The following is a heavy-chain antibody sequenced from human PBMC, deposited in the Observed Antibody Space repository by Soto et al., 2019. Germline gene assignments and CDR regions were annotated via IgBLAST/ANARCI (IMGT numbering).Heavy chain of an antibody. CDR1: GFTFSSHA. Sequence: VQLLESGGGLLQPGGSLRLSCAVSGFTFSSHAMSWVRQAPGKGLECVSSITGSGDSTYYADSVKARFTISRDKSKSTLYLQMNSLRAEDTAVYYCAKDPQFSAWLSAQTFDYWGQGTQVTVSS. D-gene: IGHD6-19*01. J-gene: IGHJ4*02. CDR3: AKDPQFSAWLSAQTFDY. V-gene: IGHV3-23*01. CDR2: ITGSGDST.